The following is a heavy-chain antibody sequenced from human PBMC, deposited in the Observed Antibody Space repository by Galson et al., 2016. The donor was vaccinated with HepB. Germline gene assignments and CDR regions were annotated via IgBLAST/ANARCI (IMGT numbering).Heavy chain of an antibody. CDR1: GYTFISNY. J-gene: IGHJ4*02. CDR2: INPSDGST. V-gene: IGHV1-46*01. CDR3: ARGAWGYSKSPFDY. Sequence: SVKVSCKASGYTFISNYIHWVRQAPGQGLEWMGIINPSDGSTNYAQKFQGRVTMTRDTSTSTVYMELSSLRSEDTAVYSCARGAWGYSKSPFDYWGQGPLVTGS. D-gene: IGHD6-13*01.